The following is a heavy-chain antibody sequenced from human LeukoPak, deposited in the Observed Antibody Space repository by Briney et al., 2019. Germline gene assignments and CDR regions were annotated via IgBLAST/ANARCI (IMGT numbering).Heavy chain of an antibody. V-gene: IGHV4-59*01. J-gene: IGHJ3*01. CDR2: IYNSGST. Sequence: SETLSLTCSVSGGSISSYYWSWIRQPPGKGLEWIGYIYNSGSTNYNPSLKSRVTISVDTSKNKFSLKVSSVTAADTAVYYCARDNPVTGAAFDFWGQGTMVSVSS. CDR3: ARDNPVTGAAFDF. CDR1: GGSISSYY. D-gene: IGHD1-14*01.